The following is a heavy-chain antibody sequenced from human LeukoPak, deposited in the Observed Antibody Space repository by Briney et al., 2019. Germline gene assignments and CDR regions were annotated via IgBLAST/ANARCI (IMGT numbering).Heavy chain of an antibody. CDR1: GYTFTSYY. CDR3: ARAATYNNWFDP. J-gene: IGHJ5*02. V-gene: IGHV1-46*01. CDR2: INPSGGST. Sequence: ASVKVSCKASGYTFTSYYMHWVRQAPGQGLEWMGIINPSGGSTSYAQKFQGRVTMTRDMPTSTVYMELSSLRSEDTAVYYCARAATYNNWFDPWGQGTLVTVSS. D-gene: IGHD5-24*01.